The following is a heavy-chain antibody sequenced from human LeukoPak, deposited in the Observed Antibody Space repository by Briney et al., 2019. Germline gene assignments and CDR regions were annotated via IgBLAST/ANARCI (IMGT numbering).Heavy chain of an antibody. CDR3: ARYLGAVAGPCDY. Sequence: GGSLRLSCAASGFTFDDYGMSWVRQAPGKGREWVSGINWNGGSTRYVDSVKSRFTISRDNDKKSLYLQMNSLRAEDTALYYCARYLGAVAGPCDYWGQGTLVTVSS. J-gene: IGHJ4*02. D-gene: IGHD6-19*01. CDR2: INWNGGST. V-gene: IGHV3-20*04. CDR1: GFTFDDYG.